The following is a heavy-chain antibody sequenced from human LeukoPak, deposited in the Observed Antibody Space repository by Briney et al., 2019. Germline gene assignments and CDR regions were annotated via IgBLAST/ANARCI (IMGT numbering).Heavy chain of an antibody. J-gene: IGHJ4*02. CDR1: GFTFSTYA. V-gene: IGHV3-23*01. Sequence: GGSLRLSCAASGFTFSTYAMTWVRQAPGKGLEWVSGISGSGGSTYYADSVKGRFTISRDNSKNTLYLQMNSLRAEDTAVYYCAKFIAAPFYFDYWGQGTLVTVSS. D-gene: IGHD6-13*01. CDR3: AKFIAAPFYFDY. CDR2: ISGSGGST.